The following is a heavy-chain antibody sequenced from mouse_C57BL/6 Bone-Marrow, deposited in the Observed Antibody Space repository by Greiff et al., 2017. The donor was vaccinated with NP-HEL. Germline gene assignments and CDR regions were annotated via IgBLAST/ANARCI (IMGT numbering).Heavy chain of an antibody. CDR1: GFTFSSYA. D-gene: IGHD1-1*01. V-gene: IGHV5-9-1*02. Sequence: EVHLVESGEGLVKPGGSLKLSCAASGFTFSSYAMSWVRQTPEKRLEWVAYISSGGDYISYADTVKGRFTISRDNARNTLYLQMSSLKSEDTAMYYCTREITTVVGDYFDYWGQGTTLTVSS. CDR2: ISSGGDYI. J-gene: IGHJ2*01. CDR3: TREITTVVGDYFDY.